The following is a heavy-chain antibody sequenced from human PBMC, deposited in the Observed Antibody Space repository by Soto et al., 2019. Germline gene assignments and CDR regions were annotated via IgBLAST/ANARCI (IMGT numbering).Heavy chain of an antibody. J-gene: IGHJ4*02. CDR2: IRGTGGSQ. Sequence: VQLLESGGDLVQPGGSQPLPCPASGSTFATYSMTGVRQAPGRGLVGVSGIRGTGGSQYYADPVKGRCTISRHNSKNTMYLQMDSLRAEDTAVYYCARSLGDTWNTYFLHYWGQGTLVTVSS. CDR1: GSTFATYS. CDR3: ARSLGDTWNTYFLHY. V-gene: IGHV3-23*01. D-gene: IGHD1-20*01.